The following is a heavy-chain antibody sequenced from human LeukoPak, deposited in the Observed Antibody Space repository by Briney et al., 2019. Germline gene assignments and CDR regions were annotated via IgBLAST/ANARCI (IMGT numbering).Heavy chain of an antibody. V-gene: IGHV3-30*18. CDR3: AKCCYDDAFDI. CDR1: GFTFSSYG. D-gene: IGHD2-15*01. Sequence: GGSLRLSCAASGFTFSSYGMRWVRQAPGKGLEWVAVISYDGSNKYYADSVKGRFTISRDNSKNTLYLQMNSLRAEDTAVYYCAKCCYDDAFDIWGQGTMVTVSS. J-gene: IGHJ3*02. CDR2: ISYDGSNK.